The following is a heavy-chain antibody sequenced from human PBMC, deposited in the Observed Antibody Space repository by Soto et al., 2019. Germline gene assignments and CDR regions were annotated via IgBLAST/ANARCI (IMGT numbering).Heavy chain of an antibody. J-gene: IGHJ2*01. CDR3: ARVGRGFWYFDL. CDR1: GFTFSSYW. Sequence: EVQLVESGGGLVQPGGSLRLSCAASGFTFSSYWMHWVRQVPGKGLVWVSRMNMDGSTISYADSVKGRFTISRDNAKNTVYLQMNSLTAEDTAVYYCARVGRGFWYFDLWGRDTLVTVSS. V-gene: IGHV3-74*01. CDR2: MNMDGSTI.